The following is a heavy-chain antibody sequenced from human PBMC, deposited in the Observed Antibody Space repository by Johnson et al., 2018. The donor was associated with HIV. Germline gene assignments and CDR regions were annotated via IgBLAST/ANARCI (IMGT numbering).Heavy chain of an antibody. V-gene: IGHV3-49*03. CDR2: IRSKAYGGTT. CDR1: GFTFGDYA. Sequence: VQLVESGGGLVQPGRSLRLSCPASGFTFGDYAMSWFRQAPGKGLEWVGFIRSKAYGGTTEYAASVKGRFTISRDNSKNTLYLQMNSLRAEDTAVYYCARGRYAFDIWGQGTMVTVSS. J-gene: IGHJ3*02. CDR3: ARGRYAFDI.